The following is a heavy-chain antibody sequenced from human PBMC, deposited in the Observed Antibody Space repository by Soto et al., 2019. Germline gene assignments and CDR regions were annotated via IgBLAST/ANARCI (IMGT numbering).Heavy chain of an antibody. CDR3: ARGYGGNSYYFDD. CDR2: VSYDATNR. V-gene: IGHV3-30*03. CDR1: GFIFRSYG. J-gene: IGHJ4*02. Sequence: GGSLRLSCVASGFIFRSYGMHWVRQAPGKGLEWVAGVSYDATNRDYADSVKGRFTISRDNSENTVYLQMNSLRGEDTAVYYCARGYGGNSYYFDDWGQGALVTVSS. D-gene: IGHD4-17*01.